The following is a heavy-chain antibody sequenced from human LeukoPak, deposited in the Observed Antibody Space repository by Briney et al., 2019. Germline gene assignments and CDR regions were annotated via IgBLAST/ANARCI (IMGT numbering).Heavy chain of an antibody. CDR3: ARGLFGELPNPYFDY. V-gene: IGHV4-30-4*01. Sequence: SETLSLTCTVSGGSISSGDYYWSWIRQPPGKGLEWIGYIYYSGSTYYNPSLKSRVTISVDTSKNQFSLKLSSVTAADTAVYYCARGLFGELPNPYFDYWGQGTLVTVSS. CDR2: IYYSGST. J-gene: IGHJ4*02. D-gene: IGHD3-10*02. CDR1: GGSISSGDYY.